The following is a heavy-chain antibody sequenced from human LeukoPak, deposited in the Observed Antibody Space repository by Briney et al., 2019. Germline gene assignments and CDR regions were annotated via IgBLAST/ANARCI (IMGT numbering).Heavy chain of an antibody. D-gene: IGHD6-19*01. CDR1: GFTSSSFS. V-gene: IGHV3-48*01. CDR3: ARGQSPSYYDMDV. CDR2: ITHTGDRI. Sequence: GGSLRLSCAASGFTSSSFSMNWVRQAPGKGLEWISYITHTGDRIHYADSVQGRFTISRDNSKNTLYLQMNSLRAEDTAVYHCARGQSPSYYDMDVWGQGTTVTVSS. J-gene: IGHJ6*02.